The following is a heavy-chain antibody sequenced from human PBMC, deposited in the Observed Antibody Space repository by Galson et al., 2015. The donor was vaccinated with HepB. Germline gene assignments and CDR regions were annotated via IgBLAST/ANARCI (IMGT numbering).Heavy chain of an antibody. V-gene: IGHV2-70*01. CDR2: IDWDDHK. CDR1: GFSLSTSGMC. Sequence: TQTLTLTCTFSGFSLSTSGMCVSWIRQPPGKALEWLALIDWDDHKYYSTSLKTRLTISKDTSKNQVGLTMTNMDPVDTATYYCARSNVDTAMATFDYWGQGTLVTVSS. CDR3: ARSNVDTAMATFDY. J-gene: IGHJ4*02. D-gene: IGHD5-18*01.